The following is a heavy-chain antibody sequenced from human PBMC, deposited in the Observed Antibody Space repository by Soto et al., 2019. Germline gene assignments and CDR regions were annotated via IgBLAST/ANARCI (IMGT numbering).Heavy chain of an antibody. CDR3: AKRRGAGGHFDY. J-gene: IGHJ4*02. CDR1: GCTFSGYA. D-gene: IGHD2-15*01. CDR2: VSIGGST. Sequence: GSLRRSCSASGCTFSGYAMGWVRQGPGKGLEWVAVVSIGGSTHYADSVRGRFTISRDNSKNTLSLQMNSLTAEDTAVYFCAKRRGAGGHFDYWGQGALVTVYS. V-gene: IGHV3-23*01.